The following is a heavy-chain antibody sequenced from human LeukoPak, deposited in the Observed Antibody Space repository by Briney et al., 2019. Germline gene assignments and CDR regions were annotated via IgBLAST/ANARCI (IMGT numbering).Heavy chain of an antibody. D-gene: IGHD2-2*03. V-gene: IGHV4-59*12. J-gene: IGHJ6*03. Sequence: SETLSLTCAVYGGSFSGYYWSWIRQPPGKGLEWIGYIYYSGSTNYNPSLKSRVTISVDTSKNQFSLKLRSVTAADTAMYYCARGIKRHTNGYYYYYMDVWGKGTTVAISS. CDR2: IYYSGST. CDR3: ARGIKRHTNGYYYYYMDV. CDR1: GGSFSGYY.